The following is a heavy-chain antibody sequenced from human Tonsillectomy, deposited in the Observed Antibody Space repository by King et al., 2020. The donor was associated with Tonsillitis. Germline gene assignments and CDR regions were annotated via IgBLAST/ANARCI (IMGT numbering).Heavy chain of an antibody. J-gene: IGHJ6*03. Sequence: VQLVESGGGLVQPGRSLRLSCTASGFTLGDYAMSWVRQAPGKGLEWVGFIRSKAYGGTTEYAASVIGRFTISRDDSKSIAYLQMNSLKTEDTAVYYLNTAMNNTYSSMAVWGKGTPFPVSS. CDR2: IRSKAYGGTT. CDR3: NTAMNNTYSSMAV. CDR1: GFTLGDYA. V-gene: IGHV3-49*04. D-gene: IGHD1/OR15-1a*01.